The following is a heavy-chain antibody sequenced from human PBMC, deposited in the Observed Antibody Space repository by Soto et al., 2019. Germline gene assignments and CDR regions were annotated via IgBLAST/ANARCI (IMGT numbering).Heavy chain of an antibody. CDR3: ARDPLPTESSAP. J-gene: IGHJ5*02. CDR2: VYATGRS. V-gene: IGHV4-4*07. Sequence: QVQLEESGPGLVKSSETLSLICRVSGASVRTNYWSWIRQPAGKGLEWIGRVYATGRSNYNPSLMHRATMSVDTSQNQFSLSLTSLTAADTATYYCARDPLPTESSAPWGRGILVTVSS. D-gene: IGHD3-22*01. CDR1: GASVRTNY.